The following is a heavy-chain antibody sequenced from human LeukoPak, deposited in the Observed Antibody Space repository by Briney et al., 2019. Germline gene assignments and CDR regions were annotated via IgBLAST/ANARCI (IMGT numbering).Heavy chain of an antibody. J-gene: IGHJ4*02. Sequence: GESLKISCKGSGYSFTSYWIGWVRQMPGKGLEWMGIIYPGDSDTRYSPSFQGQVTISADKSISTAYLQWSSLKASDTAMYYCARLYYDFWSGERDLAYYFDYWGQGTLVTVSS. CDR3: ARLYYDFWSGERDLAYYFDY. D-gene: IGHD3-3*01. CDR1: GYSFTSYW. CDR2: IYPGDSDT. V-gene: IGHV5-51*01.